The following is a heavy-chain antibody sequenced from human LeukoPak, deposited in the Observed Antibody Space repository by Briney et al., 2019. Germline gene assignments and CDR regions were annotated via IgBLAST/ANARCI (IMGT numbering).Heavy chain of an antibody. D-gene: IGHD3-3*01. CDR1: GGSFSGYY. J-gene: IGHJ4*02. CDR3: ARGVSRYYDFWSGYSH. Sequence: SETLSLTCAVYGGSFSGYYWSWIRQPPGKGLEWIGEFNHSGSTNYNPSLKSRVTISVDTSKNQFSLKLSSVTAADTAVYYCARGVSRYYDFWSGYSHWGQGTLVTVSS. V-gene: IGHV4-34*01. CDR2: FNHSGST.